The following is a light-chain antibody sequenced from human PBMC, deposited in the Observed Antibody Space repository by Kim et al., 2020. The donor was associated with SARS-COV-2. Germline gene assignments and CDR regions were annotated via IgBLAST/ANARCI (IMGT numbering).Light chain of an antibody. V-gene: IGKV3-20*01. CDR2: GAS. J-gene: IGKJ2*01. CDR1: QSVSSSY. Sequence: EIVLTQSPGTLSLSPGERATLSCRASQSVSSSYLAWYQRKPGQAPRLLIYGASSRATGIPDRFSGSGSGTDFTLTISRLEPEDFAVYYCHQYGSLPRTFGQGTKLEIK. CDR3: HQYGSLPRT.